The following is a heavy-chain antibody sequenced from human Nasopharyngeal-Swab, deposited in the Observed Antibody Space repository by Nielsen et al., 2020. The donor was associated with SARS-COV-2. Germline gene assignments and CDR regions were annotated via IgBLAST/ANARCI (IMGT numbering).Heavy chain of an antibody. Sequence: SVKVSCKASGGTFSSYAISWVRQAPGQGLEWMGGIIPIFGTANYAQKFQGRVTITVDESTSTAYMELSSLRSEDTAVYYCARGGRVRFLEWSYYYYMDVWGKGTTVTVSS. V-gene: IGHV1-69*13. D-gene: IGHD3-3*01. J-gene: IGHJ6*03. CDR2: IIPIFGTA. CDR1: GGTFSSYA. CDR3: ARGGRVRFLEWSYYYYMDV.